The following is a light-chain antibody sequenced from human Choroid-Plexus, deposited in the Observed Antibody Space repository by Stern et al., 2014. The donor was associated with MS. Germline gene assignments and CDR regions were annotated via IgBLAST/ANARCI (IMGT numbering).Light chain of an antibody. Sequence: DIVMTQSPSSVSASVGERVTITCRASQGISSWLAWYQQKPGKAPKLLIYKASTLESGVPSRFSGSGSGTEFTLTISNLQPDDFATYFCQQYNTYGSFGQGTNVEIK. J-gene: IGKJ1*01. CDR2: KAS. V-gene: IGKV1-5*03. CDR1: QGISSW. CDR3: QQYNTYGS.